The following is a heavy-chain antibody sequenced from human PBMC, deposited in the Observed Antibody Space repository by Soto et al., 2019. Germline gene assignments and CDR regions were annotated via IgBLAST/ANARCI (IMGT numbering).Heavy chain of an antibody. D-gene: IGHD2-21*02. CDR3: ASSYCGGNCYSNFPLDYYSYGMDV. Sequence: QVQLVQSGAEVKKPGASVKVSCKASGYTFTNYGISWVRQAPGQGLEWMGWISAYNGNINSAQKLQGTVTMTTATSTSTAYMELRSLRSDDTAMYYCASSYCGGNCYSNFPLDYYSYGMDVWGQGTTVTVSS. CDR1: GYTFTNYG. J-gene: IGHJ6*02. V-gene: IGHV1-18*01. CDR2: ISAYNGNI.